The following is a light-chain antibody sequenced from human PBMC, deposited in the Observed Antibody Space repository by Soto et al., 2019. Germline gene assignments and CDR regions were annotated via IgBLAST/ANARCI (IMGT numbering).Light chain of an antibody. Sequence: QSVLTQPASVSVSPGQSITISCTGTSSDVGSYNLVSWYQQHPGKAPKLMIYEVSKRPSGVSNRFSGSKSGNTVSLAISGLQAEDEADYYCCSYAGSSTLVFGTGTKVTVL. J-gene: IGLJ1*01. V-gene: IGLV2-23*02. CDR1: SSDVGSYNL. CDR2: EVS. CDR3: CSYAGSSTLV.